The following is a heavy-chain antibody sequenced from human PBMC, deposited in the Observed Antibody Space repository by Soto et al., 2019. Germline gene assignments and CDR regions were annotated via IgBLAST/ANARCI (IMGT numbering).Heavy chain of an antibody. CDR2: IYPGDSDT. CDR1: GYSFTGYW. Sequence: GESLKISCNVSGYSFTGYWICWVRQMPWKGLEWMGIIYPGDSDTRYSPSFQGQVTISADKSIGTAYLQWSSLKASDTAMYYCARNGAPGYCSSTSCSKAYYYYYYGMDVWGQGTTVTVSS. V-gene: IGHV5-51*01. CDR3: ARNGAPGYCSSTSCSKAYYYYYYGMDV. D-gene: IGHD2-2*03. J-gene: IGHJ6*02.